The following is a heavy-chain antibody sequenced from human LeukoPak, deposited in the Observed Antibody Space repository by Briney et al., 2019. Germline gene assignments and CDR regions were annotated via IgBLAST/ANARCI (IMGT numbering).Heavy chain of an antibody. CDR3: ARVVWYSSSWSEDY. Sequence: SETLSLTCTVSGGSISSGDYYWRWIRQPPGKGLEWIGYIYYSGSTYYNPSLKSRVTISVDTSKNQFSLKLSSVTAADTAVYYCARVVWYSSSWSEDYWGQGTLVTVSS. D-gene: IGHD6-13*01. V-gene: IGHV4-30-4*01. J-gene: IGHJ4*02. CDR1: GGSISSGDYY. CDR2: IYYSGST.